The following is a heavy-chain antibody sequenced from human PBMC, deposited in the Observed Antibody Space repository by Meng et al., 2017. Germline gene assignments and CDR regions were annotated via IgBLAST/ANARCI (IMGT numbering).Heavy chain of an antibody. V-gene: IGHV4-34*01. CDR2: INHSGST. CDR3: ARVAVVVAAHNWFDP. Sequence: GSLRLSCAVYGGSFSGYYWSWVRQPPGKGLEWIGEINHSGSTNYNPSLKSRVTIAVDTSKNQLSLKLSSVTAADTAVYYCARVAVVVAAHNWFDPWGQGTLVTVSS. J-gene: IGHJ5*02. CDR1: GGSFSGYY. D-gene: IGHD2-15*01.